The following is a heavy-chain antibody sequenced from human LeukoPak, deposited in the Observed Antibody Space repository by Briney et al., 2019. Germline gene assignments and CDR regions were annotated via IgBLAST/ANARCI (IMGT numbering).Heavy chain of an antibody. CDR3: ARDSSGWYGDAFDI. Sequence: SVKVSCKAPGGTFSSYAISWVRQAPGQGLEWMGRIIPILGIANYAQKFQGRVTITADKSTSTAYMELSSLRSEDTAVYYCARDSSGWYGDAFDIWGQGTMVTVSS. V-gene: IGHV1-69*04. D-gene: IGHD6-19*01. CDR1: GGTFSSYA. CDR2: IIPILGIA. J-gene: IGHJ3*02.